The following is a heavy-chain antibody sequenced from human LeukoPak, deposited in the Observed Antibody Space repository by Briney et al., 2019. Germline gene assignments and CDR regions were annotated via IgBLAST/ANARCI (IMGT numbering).Heavy chain of an antibody. D-gene: IGHD4-23*01. CDR3: ARDSQRWLDY. Sequence: GGSLRLSCAASGFTFSSYWMHWVRQDPGKGLVWVARINTDGKSTRYAESVRGRFTISRDNAKNTLNLQMNRLRVEDTAVCYCARDSQRWLDYWGQGTLVAVSS. J-gene: IGHJ4*02. V-gene: IGHV3-74*01. CDR1: GFTFSSYW. CDR2: INTDGKST.